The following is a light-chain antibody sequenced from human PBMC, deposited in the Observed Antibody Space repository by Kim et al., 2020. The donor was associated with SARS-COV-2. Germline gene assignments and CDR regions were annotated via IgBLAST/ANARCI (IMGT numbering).Light chain of an antibody. CDR3: QKYSAAPWT. Sequence: ASVGDRVTMTCRASRGISDWLAWYQQKPGRVPKLLIYAASTLESGVPSRFSGSGSGTEFTLTINSLQPDDVAMYYCQKYSAAPWTFGQGTKVDIK. CDR2: AAS. V-gene: IGKV1-5*01. J-gene: IGKJ1*01. CDR1: RGISDW.